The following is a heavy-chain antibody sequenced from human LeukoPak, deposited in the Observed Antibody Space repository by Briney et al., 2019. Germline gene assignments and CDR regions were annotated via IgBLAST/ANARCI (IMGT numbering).Heavy chain of an antibody. J-gene: IGHJ6*02. CDR3: ARDQRITRNCGLDV. Sequence: SGTLSLTFTVSGGSIRNTNWWSWVRQPPGKGLEWIGEIYHSGITNYNPSLESRVTMSVDMSKNQFSLKLSAVTAADTAVYYCARDQRITRNCGLDVWGQGTTVTVSS. V-gene: IGHV4-4*02. D-gene: IGHD3-10*01. CDR1: GGSIRNTNW. CDR2: IYHSGIT.